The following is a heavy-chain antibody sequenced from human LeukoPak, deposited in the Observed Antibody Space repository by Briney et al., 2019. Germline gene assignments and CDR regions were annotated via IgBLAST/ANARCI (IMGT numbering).Heavy chain of an antibody. D-gene: IGHD6-19*01. CDR2: IYYSGSA. V-gene: IGHV4-39*01. CDR3: ARLEQAVAGPYYFDY. CDR1: GGSISSSSYY. J-gene: IGHJ4*02. Sequence: ASETLSLTCTVSGGSISSSSYYWGWIRQPPGKGLEWIGSIYYSGSAYYNPSLKSRVTISVATSKNQFSLKLSSVTAADTAVYYCARLEQAVAGPYYFDYWGQGALVTVSS.